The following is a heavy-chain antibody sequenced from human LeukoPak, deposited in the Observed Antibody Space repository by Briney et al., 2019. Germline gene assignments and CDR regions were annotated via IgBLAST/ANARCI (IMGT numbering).Heavy chain of an antibody. D-gene: IGHD2-2*01. CDR3: VRGYCSSTSCSNYDY. V-gene: IGHV4-4*07. CDR1: GGSISSYY. Sequence: SETLSLTCTVSGGSISSYYWSWIRQPAGKGLEWIGRIYTSGSTNYNPSLKSRVTMSVDTSKNQFSLKLSSVTAADTAVYYCVRGYCSSTSCSNYDYWGQGTLVTVSS. J-gene: IGHJ4*02. CDR2: IYTSGST.